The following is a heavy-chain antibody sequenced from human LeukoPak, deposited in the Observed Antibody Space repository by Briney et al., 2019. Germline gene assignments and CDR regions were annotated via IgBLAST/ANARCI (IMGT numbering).Heavy chain of an antibody. D-gene: IGHD2-2*01. CDR2: IYYSGST. CDR1: GGSVSSGSYY. J-gene: IGHJ5*02. V-gene: IGHV4-61*01. CDR3: ARDTPRYCSSTSCRIGDTYWFDP. Sequence: ETLSLTCTVSGGSVSSGSYYWSWIRQPPGKGLEWIGYIYYSGSTNYNPSLKSRVTISVDTSKNQFSLKLSSVTAADTAVYYCARDTPRYCSSTSCRIGDTYWFDPWGQGTLVTVSS.